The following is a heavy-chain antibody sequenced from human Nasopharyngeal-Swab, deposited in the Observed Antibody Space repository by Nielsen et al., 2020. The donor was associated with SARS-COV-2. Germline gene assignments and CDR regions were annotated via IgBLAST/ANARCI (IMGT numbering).Heavy chain of an antibody. CDR2: IVPIVDVA. CDR3: ATAKRHCRWMATHDY. D-gene: IGHD5-24*01. V-gene: IGHV1-69*02. CDR1: GDTFSHYP. Sequence: SVKVSCKASGDTFSHYPISWVRQAPGQGLEWMGRIVPIVDVANYAQKFQGRVTITADRVTTTAYMELSSLRSEDTAVYYCATAKRHCRWMATHDYWGQGTLVTVSS. J-gene: IGHJ4*02.